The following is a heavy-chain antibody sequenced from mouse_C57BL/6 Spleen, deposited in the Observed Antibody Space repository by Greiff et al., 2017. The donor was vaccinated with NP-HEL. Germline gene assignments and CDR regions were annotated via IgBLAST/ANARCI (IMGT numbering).Heavy chain of an antibody. V-gene: IGHV1-74*04. J-gene: IGHJ3*01. CDR3: ANLYYDYEKFVAY. D-gene: IGHD2-4*01. Sequence: HFPLQQPGAELVPPVSSSPLPFPSSFSPFPLSFLPFFPPLPFPVLYCILNIHTSYSDTNYNQKFKVKATLTVDKSSSTAYMQLSSLTSEDSAVYYCANLYYDYEKFVAYWGQGTLVTVSA. CDR2: IHTSYSDT. CDR1: FSPFPLSF.